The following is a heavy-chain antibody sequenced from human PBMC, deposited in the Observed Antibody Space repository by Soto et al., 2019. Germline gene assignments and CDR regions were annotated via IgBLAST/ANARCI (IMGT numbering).Heavy chain of an antibody. J-gene: IGHJ4*02. Sequence: EVQLVESGGGLVKPGGSLRLSCAASGFTFSTYNMNWVRQAPGKGLEWVASISSTSVYMYYANSLKGRFTISRANAKSSLYLQLKSLRAEDTAVYYCARGWLRDPWMYWGQGTLVTVSS. D-gene: IGHD5-12*01. V-gene: IGHV3-21*01. CDR3: ARGWLRDPWMY. CDR2: ISSTSVYM. CDR1: GFTFSTYN.